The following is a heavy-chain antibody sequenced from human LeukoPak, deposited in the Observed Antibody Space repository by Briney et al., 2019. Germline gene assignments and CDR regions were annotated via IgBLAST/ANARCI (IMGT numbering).Heavy chain of an antibody. J-gene: IGHJ4*01. CDR2: ISSSSSYI. CDR3: ARGLYRLYDMDY. CDR1: GFSLRTFT. Sequence: GGSLRLSCAASGFSLRTFTLHWVRQAPGKGLEWVSSISSSSSYIYYADSVKGRFTISRDNAKNSLYLQMNSLRAEDTAVYYCARGLYRLYDMDYWGQGTLVTVSS. V-gene: IGHV3-21*01. D-gene: IGHD3-22*01.